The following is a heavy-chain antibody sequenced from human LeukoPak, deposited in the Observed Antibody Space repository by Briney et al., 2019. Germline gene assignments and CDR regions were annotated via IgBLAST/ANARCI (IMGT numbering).Heavy chain of an antibody. V-gene: IGHV4-39*07. Sequence: SETLSLTCTVSGGSIRSSGYKWGWIRQPPGKGLEWIGSIHYTGTTYYNPSLKSRVTISVDTSKNQFSLRLSSVTAADTAVYFCARTGGSFYFYYYMDVWGRGTTVTVSS. CDR2: IHYTGTT. CDR3: ARTGGSFYFYYYMDV. CDR1: GGSIRSSGYK. J-gene: IGHJ6*03. D-gene: IGHD1-26*01.